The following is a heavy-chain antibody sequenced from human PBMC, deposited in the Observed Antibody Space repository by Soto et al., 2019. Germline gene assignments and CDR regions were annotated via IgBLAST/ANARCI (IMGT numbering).Heavy chain of an antibody. J-gene: IGHJ2*01. V-gene: IGHV3-30*03. CDR1: GFTFSSYA. D-gene: IGHD6-19*01. Sequence: QVQLVESGGGVVQPGRSLRLSCAASGFTFSSYAMHWVRQAPGKGLEWVALISYDGSNKYYADSVKGRFTISRDNSKNTVYMEMNSLRTEDTAVYYCARVEAVAVTWWDFDLWGRGTLVTVSS. CDR2: ISYDGSNK. CDR3: ARVEAVAVTWWDFDL.